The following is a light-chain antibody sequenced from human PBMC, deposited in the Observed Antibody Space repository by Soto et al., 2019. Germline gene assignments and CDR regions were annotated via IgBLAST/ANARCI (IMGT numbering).Light chain of an antibody. CDR2: EVT. V-gene: IGLV2-14*01. CDR3: SSVTRSSTQV. J-gene: IGLJ2*01. Sequence: QSALTQPASVSGSPGQSLTISCTGTSSDVGGYNYVSWYQQHPGKAPKLMIYEVTNRPSGVSNRFSGSKSGNTDSLTISGLQAEDEADYYCSSVTRSSTQVFVGGTKLTVL. CDR1: SSDVGGYNY.